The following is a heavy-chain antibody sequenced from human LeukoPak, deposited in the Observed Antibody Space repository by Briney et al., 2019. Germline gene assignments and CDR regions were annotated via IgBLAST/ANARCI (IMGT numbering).Heavy chain of an antibody. J-gene: IGHJ6*02. CDR2: IYHSGST. CDR1: GGSISSCGYS. CDR3: ARGAPVYYYGMDV. Sequence: SQTLSLTCAVSGGSISSCGYSWSWIRQPPGKGLEWIGYIYHSGSTYYNPSLKSRVTISVDRSKNQFSLKLSSVTAADTAVYYCARGAPVYYYGMDVWGQGTTVTVSS. V-gene: IGHV4-30-2*01.